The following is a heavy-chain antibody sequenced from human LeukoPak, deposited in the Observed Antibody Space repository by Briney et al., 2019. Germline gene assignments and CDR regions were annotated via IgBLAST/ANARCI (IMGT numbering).Heavy chain of an antibody. V-gene: IGHV3-21*01. Sequence: GGSLRLSCAASGLGFSSFSFNWIRQAPGKGLEWVSSITPTTSYIYYADSVRGRFTISRENAKNSLYLQMNSLRAEDTAVYYCARLRRTSDSSGYYYYYDYWGQGTLVAVSS. CDR1: GLGFSSFS. J-gene: IGHJ4*02. CDR3: ARLRRTSDSSGYYYYYDY. D-gene: IGHD3-22*01. CDR2: ITPTTSYI.